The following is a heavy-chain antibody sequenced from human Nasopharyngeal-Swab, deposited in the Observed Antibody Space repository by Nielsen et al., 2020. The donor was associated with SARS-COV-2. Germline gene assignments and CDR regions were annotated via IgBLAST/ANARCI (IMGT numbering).Heavy chain of an antibody. Sequence: ASVKVSCKVSGYTLTELSMHWVRQAPGKGLEWMGGFDPEGGETIYAQKFQGRVTITADESTSTAYMELSSLRSEDTAVYYCARTGALDDCSSTSCYGYDPWGQGTLVTVSS. CDR1: GYTLTELS. J-gene: IGHJ5*02. D-gene: IGHD2-2*01. V-gene: IGHV1-24*01. CDR2: FDPEGGET. CDR3: ARTGALDDCSSTSCYGYDP.